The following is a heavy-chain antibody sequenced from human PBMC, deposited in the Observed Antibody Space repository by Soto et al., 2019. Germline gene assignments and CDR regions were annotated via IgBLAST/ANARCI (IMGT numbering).Heavy chain of an antibody. J-gene: IGHJ4*02. CDR3: ARGDSGGTLGYCDY. V-gene: IGHV3-30-3*01. CDR2: KSFDGSSK. Sequence: QVQLVESGGCVVQPGRSLRLSCAVSGFSFNSFAMHWVRQAPGKGLEWVAVKSFDGSSKYYSDSVKGRFTIARDNSRNTLALQKNSLRGDDTAVYYCARGDSGGTLGYCDYWGQGTLVTVSS. CDR1: GFSFNSFA. D-gene: IGHD2-15*01.